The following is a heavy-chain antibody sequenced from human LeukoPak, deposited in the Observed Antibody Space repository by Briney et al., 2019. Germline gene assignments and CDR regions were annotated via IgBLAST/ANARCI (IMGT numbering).Heavy chain of an antibody. Sequence: PGGSLRLSCAASGFTFSSYSMNWVRQAPGKGLEWVSYISSSSSTIYYADSVKGRFTISRDNAKNSLYLQMDSLRADDAAVFYCARGGTGDGNYFDTWGQGTLVTVSS. D-gene: IGHD7-27*01. CDR2: ISSSSSTI. J-gene: IGHJ4*02. V-gene: IGHV3-48*01. CDR1: GFTFSSYS. CDR3: ARGGTGDGNYFDT.